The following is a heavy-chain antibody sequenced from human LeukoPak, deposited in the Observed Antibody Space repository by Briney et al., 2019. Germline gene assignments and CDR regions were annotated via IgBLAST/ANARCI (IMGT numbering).Heavy chain of an antibody. CDR3: ARDSTPIVVVPAAILGWFDP. V-gene: IGHV4-39*07. D-gene: IGHD2-2*02. CDR1: GGSISSSSYY. J-gene: IGHJ5*02. Sequence: PSETLSLTCTVSGGSISSSSYYWGWIRQPPGKGLEWIGSIYYSGSTYYNPSLKSRVTISVDTSKNQFSLKLSSVTAADTAVYYSARDSTPIVVVPAAILGWFDPWGQGTLVTVSS. CDR2: IYYSGST.